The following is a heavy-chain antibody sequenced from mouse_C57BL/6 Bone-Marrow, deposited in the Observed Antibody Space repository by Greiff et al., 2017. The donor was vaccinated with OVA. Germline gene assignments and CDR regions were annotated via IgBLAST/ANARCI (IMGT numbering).Heavy chain of an antibody. J-gene: IGHJ3*01. Sequence: EVQLQQSGGGLVKPGGSLKLSCAASGFTFSDYGMHWVRQAPEKGLEWVAYISSGSSTIYYADTVKGRFTISRDNAKNTLFLQMTSLRSEDTAMYYCAKEYGNCSLAYWGQGTLVTVSA. D-gene: IGHD2-1*01. CDR3: AKEYGNCSLAY. CDR1: GFTFSDYG. V-gene: IGHV5-17*01. CDR2: ISSGSSTI.